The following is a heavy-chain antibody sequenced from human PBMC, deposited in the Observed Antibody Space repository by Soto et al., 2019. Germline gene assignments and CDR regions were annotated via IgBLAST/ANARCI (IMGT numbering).Heavy chain of an antibody. J-gene: IGHJ6*02. Sequence: GSLRLSCAASGLNVSSIFMTWVRQAPGKGLEWVSVIYSGDRAFYADSVKGRFTISRDTSTNTLYLQMSGLRAEDSAVYYCATRDNAYYYGMNVWGQGTTVTVSS. CDR1: GLNVSSIF. CDR3: ATRDNAYYYGMNV. CDR2: IYSGDRA. V-gene: IGHV3-53*01.